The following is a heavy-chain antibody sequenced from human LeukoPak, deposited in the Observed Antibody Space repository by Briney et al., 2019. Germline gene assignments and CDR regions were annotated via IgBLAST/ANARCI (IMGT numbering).Heavy chain of an antibody. CDR2: IIPIFGTA. V-gene: IGHV1-69*05. J-gene: IGHJ4*02. CDR3: ARPINSGSYLIDY. CDR1: GGTFSSYA. Sequence: ASVKVSCKASGGTFSSYAISWVRQAPGQGLEWMGGIIPIFGTANYAQKFQGRVTITTDESTSTAYMELSSLRSEDTAVYYCARPINSGSYLIDYWGQGTLVTVSS. D-gene: IGHD1-26*01.